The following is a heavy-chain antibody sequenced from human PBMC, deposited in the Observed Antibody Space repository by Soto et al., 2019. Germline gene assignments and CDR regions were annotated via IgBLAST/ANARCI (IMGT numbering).Heavy chain of an antibody. CDR1: GGSISSYY. D-gene: IGHD3-10*01. CDR3: ARLHYGSGSYTLTHWLXP. V-gene: IGHV4-59*01. J-gene: IGHJ5*02. CDR2: IYYSGST. Sequence: SETLSLTCTVSGGSISSYYWSWIRQPPGKGLEWIGYIYYSGSTNYNPSLKSRVTISVDTSKNQFSLKLSSVTAADTAVYYCARLHYGSGSYTLTHWLXPWGQG.